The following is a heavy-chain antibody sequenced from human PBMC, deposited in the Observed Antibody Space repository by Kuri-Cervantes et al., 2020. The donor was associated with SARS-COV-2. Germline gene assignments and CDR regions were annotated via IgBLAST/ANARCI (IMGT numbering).Heavy chain of an antibody. CDR3: ARALPWDLRGNDAFDI. CDR1: GGSITSNYN. CDR2: ISYSGHT. D-gene: IGHD1-26*01. V-gene: IGHV4-39*07. Sequence: GSLRLSCTVSGGSITSNYNWGWIRQPPGKGLEWIGTISYSGHTYYNPSLKSRVTISVDTSKNQFSLKLSSVTAADTAVYYCARALPWDLRGNDAFDIWGQGTMVTVSS. J-gene: IGHJ3*02.